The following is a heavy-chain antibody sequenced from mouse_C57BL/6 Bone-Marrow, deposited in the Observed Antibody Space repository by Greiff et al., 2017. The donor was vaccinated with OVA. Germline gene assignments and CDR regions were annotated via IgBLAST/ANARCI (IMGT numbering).Heavy chain of an antibody. V-gene: IGHV1-69*01. Sequence: LQQPGAELVMPGASVKLSCKASGYTFTSYWMHWVKQRPGQGLEWIGEIDPSDSYTNYNQKFKGKSTLTVDKSSSTAYMQLSSLTSGDSAVYYCARGRGLVGSFKVWGTGTTVTVSS. D-gene: IGHD1-1*01. CDR3: ARGRGLVGSFKV. CDR1: GYTFTSYW. CDR2: IDPSDSYT. J-gene: IGHJ1*03.